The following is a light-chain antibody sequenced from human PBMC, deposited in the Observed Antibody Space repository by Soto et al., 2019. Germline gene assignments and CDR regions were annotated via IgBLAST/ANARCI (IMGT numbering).Light chain of an antibody. J-gene: IGKJ1*01. V-gene: IGKV1-27*01. CDR1: QGISSY. CDR3: QRYNTAPWT. CDR2: AAS. Sequence: DIQMTQSPSSLSASVGDRVTITCRASQGISSYLAWYQQKPGRVPKLLIYAASTFPSGVPSRFSGSGSGTDCTPAISILQPEADATYYCQRYNTAPWTFGQGTKVHIK.